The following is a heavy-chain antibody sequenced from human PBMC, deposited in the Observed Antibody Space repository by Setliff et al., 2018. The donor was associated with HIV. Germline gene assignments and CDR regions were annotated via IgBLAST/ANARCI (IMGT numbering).Heavy chain of an antibody. CDR3: ARMDTSYRSFEY. D-gene: IGHD5-18*01. J-gene: IGHJ4*02. V-gene: IGHV4-61*08. CDR2: INHSGST. CDR1: GDSISSGDYY. Sequence: SETLSLTCSVSGDSISSGDYYWSWVRQPPGKGLEWIGEINHSGSTNYNPSLKSRVTMSVDTSKNQFSLKLNSVTAADTAVYYCARMDTSYRSFEYWGQGTLVTVSS.